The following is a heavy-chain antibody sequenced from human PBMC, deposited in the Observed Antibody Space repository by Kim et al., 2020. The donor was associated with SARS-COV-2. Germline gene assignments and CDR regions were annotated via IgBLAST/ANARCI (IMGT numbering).Heavy chain of an antibody. D-gene: IGHD2-21*02. V-gene: IGHV3-33*01. Sequence: GGSLRLSCAASGLTFSSYGMHWVRKAPGKGLEWVAVIWYDGSNKYYADSVKGRFTISRDNSKNTLYLQMNSLRAEDTAVYYCARDDFRVVTTYWGQGTLVTVSS. CDR3: ARDDFRVVTTY. CDR2: IWYDGSNK. J-gene: IGHJ4*02. CDR1: GLTFSSYG.